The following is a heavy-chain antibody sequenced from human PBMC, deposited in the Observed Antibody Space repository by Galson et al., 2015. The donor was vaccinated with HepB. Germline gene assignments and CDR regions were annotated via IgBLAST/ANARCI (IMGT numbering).Heavy chain of an antibody. CDR3: ARGASYYYDSSGHWGGY. Sequence: SLRLSCAASGFTFSSYSMNWVRQAPGKGLKWVSSISSSSSYIYYADSVKGRFTISRDNAKNSLYLQMNSLRAEDTAVYYCARGASYYYDSSGHWGGYWGQGTLVTVSS. V-gene: IGHV3-21*01. CDR1: GFTFSSYS. D-gene: IGHD3-22*01. CDR2: ISSSSSYI. J-gene: IGHJ4*02.